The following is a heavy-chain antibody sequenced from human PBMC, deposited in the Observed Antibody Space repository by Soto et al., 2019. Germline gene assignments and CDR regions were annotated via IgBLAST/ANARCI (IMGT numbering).Heavy chain of an antibody. Sequence: QVQLVQSGAEVTKPGASVKVSCKASGYTFTSYDINWVQQATGQGLEWMGWMSPNSGATGYAQKFQGRVTMTRDTSISTVYMELSNLRSEDTAIYYCARGVDNGVDVWGQGSTVTVSS. V-gene: IGHV1-8*01. CDR1: GYTFTSYD. J-gene: IGHJ6*02. CDR3: ARGVDNGVDV. D-gene: IGHD2-8*01. CDR2: MSPNSGAT.